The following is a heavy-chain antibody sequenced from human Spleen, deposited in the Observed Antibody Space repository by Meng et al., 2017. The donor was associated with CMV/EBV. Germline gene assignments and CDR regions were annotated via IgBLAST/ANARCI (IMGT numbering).Heavy chain of an antibody. Sequence: TFSSYARSWVRQATGKGLEWVSAISGSGGSTYYADSVKGRFTISRDNSKNTLYLQMNSLRAEDTAVYYCAKGAGIVVVPATLYYFDYWGQGTLVTVSS. CDR1: TFSSYA. J-gene: IGHJ4*02. D-gene: IGHD2-2*01. CDR3: AKGAGIVVVPATLYYFDY. V-gene: IGHV3-23*01. CDR2: ISGSGGST.